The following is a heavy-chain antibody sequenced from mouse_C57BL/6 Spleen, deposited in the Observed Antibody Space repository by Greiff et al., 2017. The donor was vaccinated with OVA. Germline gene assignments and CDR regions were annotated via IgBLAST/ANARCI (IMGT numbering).Heavy chain of an antibody. J-gene: IGHJ2*01. CDR2: IDPSDSYT. D-gene: IGHD3-2*02. Sequence: VQLQQPGAELVMPGASVKLSCKASGYTFTSYWMHWVKQRPGQGLEWIGEIDPSDSYTNYNQKFKGKSTLTEDKSSSTAYMQLSSLTSEDSAVYDCARGTAQADYWGQGTTLTVSS. CDR3: ARGTAQADY. V-gene: IGHV1-69*01. CDR1: GYTFTSYW.